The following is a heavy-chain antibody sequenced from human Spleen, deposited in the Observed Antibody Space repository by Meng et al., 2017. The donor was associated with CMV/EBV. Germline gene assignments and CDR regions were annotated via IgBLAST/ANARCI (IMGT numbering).Heavy chain of an antibody. Sequence: QSGAGRKKPGASVNVSSKASGYTFTPYGISGMRQAPGQSLEWMGWINPNSGGTNYAQKFQGRVTMTRDTSISTAYMELSRLRSDDTAVYYCARETYYYHIGYWGQGTLVTVSS. V-gene: IGHV1-2*02. CDR2: INPNSGGT. CDR1: GYTFTPYG. J-gene: IGHJ4*02. CDR3: ARETYYYHIGY. D-gene: IGHD3-22*01.